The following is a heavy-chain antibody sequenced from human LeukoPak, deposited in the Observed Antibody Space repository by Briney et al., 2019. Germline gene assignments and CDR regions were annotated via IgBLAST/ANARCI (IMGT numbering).Heavy chain of an antibody. Sequence: GGSLRLSCAASGFTVSSNYMSWVRQAPGKGLEWVSVIYSGGSIYYADSVKGRFTISRDNSKNTLYLQMNSLRAEDTAVYYCARVYSSGWPSDYWGLGTLVTGSS. V-gene: IGHV3-53*01. CDR3: ARVYSSGWPSDY. CDR1: GFTVSSNY. D-gene: IGHD6-19*01. CDR2: IYSGGSI. J-gene: IGHJ4*02.